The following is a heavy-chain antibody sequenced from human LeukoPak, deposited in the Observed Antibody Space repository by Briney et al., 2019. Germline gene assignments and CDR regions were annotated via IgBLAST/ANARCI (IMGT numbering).Heavy chain of an antibody. CDR3: ARVNSGYSYGYNDY. V-gene: IGHV3-21*01. CDR1: GFTFSSYS. J-gene: IGHJ4*02. CDR2: ISSSSSYI. Sequence: PGGSLRLSCAASGFTFSSYSMNWVRQAPGKGLEWVSSISSSSSYIYYADSVKGRFTISRDNAKNSLYLQMNSLRAEDTAVYYCARVNSGYSYGYNDYWGQGTLVTVSS. D-gene: IGHD5-18*01.